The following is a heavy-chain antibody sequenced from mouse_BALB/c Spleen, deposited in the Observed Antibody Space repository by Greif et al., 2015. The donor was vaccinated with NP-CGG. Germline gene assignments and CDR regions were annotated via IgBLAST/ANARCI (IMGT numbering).Heavy chain of an antibody. CDR2: IWAGGST. CDR1: GFSLTSYG. Sequence: VQRVESGPGLVAPSQSLSITCTVSGFSLTSYGVHWVRQPPGKGLEWLGVIWAGGSTNYNSALMSRLSISKDNSKSQVFLKMNSLQTDDTAMHYCARDRDYYGSSVLPAYWGQGTLVTVSA. V-gene: IGHV2-9*02. D-gene: IGHD1-1*01. CDR3: ARDRDYYGSSVLPAY. J-gene: IGHJ3*01.